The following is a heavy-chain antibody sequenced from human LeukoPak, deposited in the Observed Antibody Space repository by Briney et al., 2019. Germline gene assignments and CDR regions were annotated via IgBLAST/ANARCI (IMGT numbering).Heavy chain of an antibody. D-gene: IGHD3-10*01. CDR3: AKDGVPNYYGSGSYLDY. J-gene: IGHJ4*02. Sequence: SGESLRLSCAASGFTFSSYAMSWVRQAPGKGLEWVSAISGSGGSTYYADSVKGRFTISRDNSKNTLYLQMNSLRAEDTAVYYCAKDGVPNYYGSGSYLDYWGQGTLVTVSS. CDR1: GFTFSSYA. CDR2: ISGSGGST. V-gene: IGHV3-23*01.